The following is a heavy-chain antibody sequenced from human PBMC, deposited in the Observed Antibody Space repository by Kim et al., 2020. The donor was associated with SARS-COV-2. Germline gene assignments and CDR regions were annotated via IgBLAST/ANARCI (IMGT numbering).Heavy chain of an antibody. CDR2: ISAYNGNT. CDR3: ARVRDSSSWSIYYGMDV. V-gene: IGHV1-18*01. CDR1: GYTFTSYG. Sequence: ASVKVSCKASGYTFTSYGISWVRQAPGQGLEWMGWISAYNGNTNYAQKLQGRVTMTTDTSTSTAYMELRSLRSDDTAVYYCARVRDSSSWSIYYGMDVWGQGTTVTVSS. D-gene: IGHD6-13*01. J-gene: IGHJ6*02.